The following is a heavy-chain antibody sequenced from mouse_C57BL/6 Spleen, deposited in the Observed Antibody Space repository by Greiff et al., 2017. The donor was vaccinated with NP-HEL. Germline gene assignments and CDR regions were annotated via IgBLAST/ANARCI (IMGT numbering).Heavy chain of an antibody. V-gene: IGHV6-3*01. Sequence: EVNLVESGGGLVQPGGSMKLSCVASGFTFSNYWMNWVRQSPEKGLEWVAQIRLKSDNYATHYAESVKGRFTISRDDSKSSVYLQMNNLRAEDTGIYYCTPFYDGYYVGFAYWGQGTLVTVSA. CDR3: TPFYDGYYVGFAY. CDR2: IRLKSDNYAT. CDR1: GFTFSNYW. D-gene: IGHD2-3*01. J-gene: IGHJ3*01.